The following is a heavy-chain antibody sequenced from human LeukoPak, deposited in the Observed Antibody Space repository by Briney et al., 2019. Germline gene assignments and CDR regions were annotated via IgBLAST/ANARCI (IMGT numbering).Heavy chain of an antibody. V-gene: IGHV1-2*02. D-gene: IGHD3-9*01. Sequence: ASVKVSCKASGYTFTGYYMHWVRQAPGQGLEWMGWINPNSGGTNYAQKFQGRVTMTRDTSISTAYMELSRLRSDDTAVYYCARDLYGYFGRFDYWGQGTLVTVSS. J-gene: IGHJ4*02. CDR1: GYTFTGYY. CDR3: ARDLYGYFGRFDY. CDR2: INPNSGGT.